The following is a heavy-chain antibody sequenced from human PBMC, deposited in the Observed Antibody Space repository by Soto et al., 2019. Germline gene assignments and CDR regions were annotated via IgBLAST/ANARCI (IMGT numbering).Heavy chain of an antibody. CDR1: GYSFTTYW. CDR3: ATTSAAGKYYYGMDV. D-gene: IGHD6-13*01. V-gene: IGHV5-51*01. J-gene: IGHJ6*02. CDR2: IYPGDSDT. Sequence: GESLKISCKASGYSFTTYWIGWVRQMPGKGLEWMGIIYPGDSDTKYSPSLQGQVTISADKSISTAYLQWSSLKASDTAMYYCATTSAAGKYYYGMDVWGQGTTVTVSS.